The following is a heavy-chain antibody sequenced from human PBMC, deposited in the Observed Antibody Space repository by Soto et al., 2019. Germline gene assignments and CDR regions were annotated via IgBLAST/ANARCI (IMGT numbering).Heavy chain of an antibody. CDR2: INHSGST. Sequence: SETLSLTCAVYGGSFSGYYLSWIRQPPGKGLEWIGEINHSGSTNYNPSHKSRVTISVDTSKNQFSLKLSSVTAADTAVYYCARAPRITMVRGVKYYYYGMDVWGQGTTVTVSS. CDR3: ARAPRITMVRGVKYYYYGMDV. CDR1: GGSFSGYY. J-gene: IGHJ6*02. D-gene: IGHD3-10*01. V-gene: IGHV4-34*01.